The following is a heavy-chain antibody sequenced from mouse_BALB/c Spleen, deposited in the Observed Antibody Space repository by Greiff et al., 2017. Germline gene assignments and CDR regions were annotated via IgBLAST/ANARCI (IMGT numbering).Heavy chain of an antibody. D-gene: IGHD1-1*01. J-gene: IGHJ2*01. CDR2: INPSNGGT. V-gene: IGHV1S81*02. CDR3: TMTVVAKGGHYYFDY. CDR1: GYTFTSYY. Sequence: QVQLKQSGAELVKPGASVKLSCKASGYTFTSYYMYWVKQRPGQGLEWIGEINPSNGGTNFNEKFKSKATLTVDKSSSTAYMQLSSLTSEDSAVYYCTMTVVAKGGHYYFDYWGQGTTLTVSS.